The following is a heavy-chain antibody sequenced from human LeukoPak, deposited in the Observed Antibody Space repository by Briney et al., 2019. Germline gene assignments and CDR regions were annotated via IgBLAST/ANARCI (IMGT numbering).Heavy chain of an antibody. CDR3: ARAITFGGGFDY. CDR1: GFAFSSYE. D-gene: IGHD3-16*01. Sequence: PGGSLRLSCAASGFAFSSYEMNWVRQAPGKGLEWVSYITISGNSIYYGDSVKGRFTTSRENAKNSLYLQMNSLRAEDTAVYYCARAITFGGGFDYWGQGTLVTVSS. CDR2: ITISGNSI. J-gene: IGHJ4*02. V-gene: IGHV3-48*03.